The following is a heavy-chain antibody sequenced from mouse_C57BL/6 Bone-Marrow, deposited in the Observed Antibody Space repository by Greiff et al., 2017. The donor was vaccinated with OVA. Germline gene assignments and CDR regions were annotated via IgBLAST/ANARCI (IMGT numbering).Heavy chain of an antibody. D-gene: IGHD1-1*01. CDR2: IYPGSGST. CDR3: GREITAVVVFED. V-gene: IGHV1-55*01. CDR1: GYTFTSYW. J-gene: IGHJ2*01. Sequence: QVQLQQPGAELVKPGASVKMSCKASGYTFTSYWITWVKQRPGQGLEWIGDIYPGSGSTNYNEKFKSKATLTVDTSSSTAYMQLSSLTSEDSAVYYCGREITAVVVFEDWGQGTTLTVSS.